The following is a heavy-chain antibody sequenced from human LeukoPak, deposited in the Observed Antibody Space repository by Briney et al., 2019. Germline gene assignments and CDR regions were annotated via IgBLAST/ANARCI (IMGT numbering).Heavy chain of an antibody. J-gene: IGHJ4*02. D-gene: IGHD3-22*01. CDR2: INTDGSST. Sequence: PGGSLRLSCAASGFTFSRYWMHWVRQAPGKGLVWVSRINTDGSSTSYADSVKGRFTISRDNAKNTLYLQMNSLRAEDTAVYYCARDFTPIDSSGYYYGDNFDNWGQGTLVTVSS. V-gene: IGHV3-74*01. CDR1: GFTFSRYW. CDR3: ARDFTPIDSSGYYYGDNFDN.